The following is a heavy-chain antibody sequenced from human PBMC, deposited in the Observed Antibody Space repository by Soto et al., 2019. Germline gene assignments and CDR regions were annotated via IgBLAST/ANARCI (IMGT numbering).Heavy chain of an antibody. CDR3: AKDRAYYDIPDGMDV. V-gene: IGHV3-30*18. Sequence: QVQLVESGGGVVQPGRSLRLSCAASGFTFSSYGMHWVRQTPGKGLEWVAVISYDGSNKYYADSVKGRFTISRDNSKNTLYLQMNSLRAEDTAVYYCAKDRAYYDIPDGMDVWGQGTTVTVSS. D-gene: IGHD3-9*01. J-gene: IGHJ6*02. CDR2: ISYDGSNK. CDR1: GFTFSSYG.